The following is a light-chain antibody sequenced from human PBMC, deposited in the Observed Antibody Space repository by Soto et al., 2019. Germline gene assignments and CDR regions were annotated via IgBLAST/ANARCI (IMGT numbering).Light chain of an antibody. V-gene: IGKV3-20*01. Sequence: EIVLTQSPGPLSLSPGERATLSSRASQSVSSNYVVWYQQKPGQAPRLLIKGASSRVTGIPDRFSGSGSGTDFTLTISRMAPEDCGVYFCQQYGSSPVTFGPGTKVEFK. J-gene: IGKJ3*01. CDR2: GAS. CDR1: QSVSSNY. CDR3: QQYGSSPVT.